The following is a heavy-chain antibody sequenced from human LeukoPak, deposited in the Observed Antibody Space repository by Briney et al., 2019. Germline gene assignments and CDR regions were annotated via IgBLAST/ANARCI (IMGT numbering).Heavy chain of an antibody. CDR2: ISGSGGST. Sequence: GGSLRLSCAASGLTFSSYAMSWVRQAPGKGLEWVSAISGSGGSTYYADSVKGRFTISRDNSKNTLYLQMNSLRAEDTAVYYCAARWLLHGAFDIWGQGTMVTVSS. D-gene: IGHD2-15*01. J-gene: IGHJ3*02. CDR3: AARWLLHGAFDI. CDR1: GLTFSSYA. V-gene: IGHV3-23*01.